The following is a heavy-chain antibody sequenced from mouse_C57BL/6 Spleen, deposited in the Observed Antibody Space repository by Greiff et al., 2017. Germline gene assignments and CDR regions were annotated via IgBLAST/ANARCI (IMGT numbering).Heavy chain of an antibody. V-gene: IGHV5-9-1*02. J-gene: IGHJ3*01. CDR2: ISSGGDYI. CDR1: GFTFSSYA. Sequence: VKLVESGEGLVKPGGSLKLSCAASGFTFSSYAMSWVRQTPEKRLEWVAYISSGGDYIYYADTVKGRLTISRDNARNTLYLQMSSLKSEDTAMYYCTRSYYDYDGTSYWGQGTLVTVSA. CDR3: TRSYYDYDGTSY. D-gene: IGHD2-4*01.